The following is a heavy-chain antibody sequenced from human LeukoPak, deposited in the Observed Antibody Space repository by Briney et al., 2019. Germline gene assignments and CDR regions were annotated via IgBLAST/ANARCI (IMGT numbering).Heavy chain of an antibody. Sequence: QSGGSLRLSCAASGFTFSSYAMSWVRQAPGKGLEWVSAICDSGGSTYYADSVKGRFTISRDNSKDTLFLQMNSLRAEDTAVYYCAKDGYDRPPSAYPDHWGQGTQVTVSS. CDR3: AKDGYDRPPSAYPDH. CDR2: ICDSGGST. D-gene: IGHD5-12*01. CDR1: GFTFSSYA. J-gene: IGHJ5*02. V-gene: IGHV3-23*01.